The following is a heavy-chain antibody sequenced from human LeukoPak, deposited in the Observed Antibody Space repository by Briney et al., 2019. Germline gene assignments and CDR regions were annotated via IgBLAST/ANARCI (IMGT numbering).Heavy chain of an antibody. CDR1: GYSINSGYC. CDR3: ARVPHSVEGSMKAVFIHYFDY. D-gene: IGHD3-22*01. V-gene: IGHV4-38-2*01. J-gene: IGHJ4*02. CDR2: IDHSGNT. Sequence: SETLSLTCAVSGYSINSGYCWGWIRQPPGKGLEWIGVIDHSGNTHYNPSLKNRVAISVDTSKNEFSLKLSSVTATDTAVYYCARVPHSVEGSMKAVFIHYFDYWGQGSLVTVSS.